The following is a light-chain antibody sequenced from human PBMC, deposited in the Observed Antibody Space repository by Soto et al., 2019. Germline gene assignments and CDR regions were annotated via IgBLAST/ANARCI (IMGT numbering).Light chain of an antibody. CDR1: QSISNY. CDR2: AAS. CDR3: QQSFSTPRT. Sequence: DIQMTQSPSSLSASVGDRVTITCRASQSISNYLNWYQQKPGKAHKLLIYAASSLQGGVPSSFSGSGSGTDFTLTISSLQPEDFATYSCQQSFSTPRTFGPGTKVDI. J-gene: IGKJ3*01. V-gene: IGKV1-39*01.